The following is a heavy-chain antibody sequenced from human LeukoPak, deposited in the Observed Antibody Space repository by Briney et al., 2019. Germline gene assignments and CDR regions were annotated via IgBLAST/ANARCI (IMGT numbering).Heavy chain of an antibody. V-gene: IGHV4-34*01. CDR3: ARGGYYYDSSGYYRFDY. CDR2: INHSGST. D-gene: IGHD3-22*01. CDR1: GGSFSGYY. Sequence: KASETLSLTCAVYGGSFSGYYWSWIRQPPGKGLEWIGEINHSGSTNYNPSLKSRVTISVDTSKNQFSLKLSSVTAADTAVYYCARGGYYYDSSGYYRFDYWGQGTLVTVSS. J-gene: IGHJ4*02.